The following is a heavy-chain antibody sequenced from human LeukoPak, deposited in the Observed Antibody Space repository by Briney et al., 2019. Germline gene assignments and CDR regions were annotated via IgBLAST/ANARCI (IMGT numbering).Heavy chain of an antibody. CDR1: GYTFTGYY. Sequence: GASVKVSCKASGYTFTGYYMHWVRQAPGQGLEWMGWVNPNSGGTNYAQKFQGRVTMTRDTSISTAYMELSRLRSDDTAVYYCARDLYSGSYSSAFDIWGQGTMVTVSS. CDR3: ARDLYSGSYSSAFDI. CDR2: VNPNSGGT. J-gene: IGHJ3*02. V-gene: IGHV1-2*02. D-gene: IGHD1-26*01.